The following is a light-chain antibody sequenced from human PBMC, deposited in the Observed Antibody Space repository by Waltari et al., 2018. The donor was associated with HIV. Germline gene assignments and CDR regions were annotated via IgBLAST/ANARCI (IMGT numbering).Light chain of an antibody. Sequence: QSVLTQPPSASGTPGQRVTISCSGSNSNIGSNTVNWYPPLPGPAPHLLIYRDNQRPSGVPDRFSRSKSGTSASLAISGLQSEDEAEYYCATWHDSLTVVFGGGTKLTVL. CDR1: NSNIGSNT. J-gene: IGLJ2*01. CDR3: ATWHDSLTVV. V-gene: IGLV1-44*01. CDR2: RDN.